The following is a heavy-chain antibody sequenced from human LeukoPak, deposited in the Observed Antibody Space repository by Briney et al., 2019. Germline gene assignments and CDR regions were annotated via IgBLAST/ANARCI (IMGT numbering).Heavy chain of an antibody. CDR3: AREGQWLVPTHYYYYGMDV. D-gene: IGHD6-19*01. CDR2: INPSGGST. Sequence: GASVKVSCKASGYTFTSYYMHWVRQAPGQGLEWMGIINPSGGSTSYAQKFQGRVTMTRDTSTSTVYMELSSLRSEDTAVYYCAREGQWLVPTHYYYYGMDVWGQGTTVTDSS. V-gene: IGHV1-46*01. J-gene: IGHJ6*02. CDR1: GYTFTSYY.